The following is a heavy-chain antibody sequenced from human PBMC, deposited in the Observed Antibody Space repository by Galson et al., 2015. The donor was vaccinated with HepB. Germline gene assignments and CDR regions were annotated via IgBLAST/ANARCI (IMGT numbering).Heavy chain of an antibody. Sequence: SLRLSCAASGFPFNNAWMTWVRQAPGMGLEWVGRIKSKTDGETTDYAAPVKGRFTISRDDSKNRLYLQMNSLRAEDTAVYYCARGVGYQFSHMDVWGKGTTVTVSS. D-gene: IGHD2-15*01. J-gene: IGHJ6*03. CDR3: ARGVGYQFSHMDV. V-gene: IGHV3-15*01. CDR2: IKSKTDGETT. CDR1: GFPFNNAW.